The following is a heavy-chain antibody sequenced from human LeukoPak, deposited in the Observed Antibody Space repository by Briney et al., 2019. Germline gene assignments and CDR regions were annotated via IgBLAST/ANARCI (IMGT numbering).Heavy chain of an antibody. D-gene: IGHD6-13*01. CDR3: ARDRVAAAGTRDWGSWFDP. J-gene: IGHJ5*02. CDR2: IYSGGST. CDR1: GFTVSSNY. Sequence: GGSLRLSCAASGFTVSSNYMSWVRQAPGKGLEWVSVIYSGGSTYYADSVKGRFTISRDNSKNTLYLQMNSLRAEDTAVYYCARDRVAAAGTRDWGSWFDPWGQGTLVTVSS. V-gene: IGHV3-66*01.